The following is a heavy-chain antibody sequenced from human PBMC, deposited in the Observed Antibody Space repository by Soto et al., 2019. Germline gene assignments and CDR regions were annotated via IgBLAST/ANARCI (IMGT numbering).Heavy chain of an antibody. Sequence: KTSETLSLTCAVYGGSFSGYYWSWIRQPPGKGLEWIGEINHSGSTNYNPSLKSRVTISVDTSKNQFSLKLSSVTAADTAVYYCARDYDFWSGLRYYFDYWGQGTLVTVSS. D-gene: IGHD3-3*01. V-gene: IGHV4-34*01. J-gene: IGHJ4*02. CDR1: GGSFSGYY. CDR3: ARDYDFWSGLRYYFDY. CDR2: INHSGST.